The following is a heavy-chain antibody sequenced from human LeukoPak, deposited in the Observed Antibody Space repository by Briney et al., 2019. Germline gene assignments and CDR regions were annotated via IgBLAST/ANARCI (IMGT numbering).Heavy chain of an antibody. CDR3: ARDHGYSGYDFFDY. J-gene: IGHJ4*02. V-gene: IGHV4-34*01. D-gene: IGHD5-12*01. CDR1: GGSFSGYY. CDR2: INHSGST. Sequence: PSETLSLTCAVYGGSFSGYYWSWIRHPPGKGLEWIGEINHSGSTNYNPSLKSRVTISVDTSKNQFSLKLSSVTAADTAVYYCARDHGYSGYDFFDYWGQGTLVTVSS.